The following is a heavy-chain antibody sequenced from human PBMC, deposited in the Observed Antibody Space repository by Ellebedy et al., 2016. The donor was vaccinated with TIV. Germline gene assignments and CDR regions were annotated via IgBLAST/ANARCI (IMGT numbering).Heavy chain of an antibody. CDR1: RFTFSAYW. J-gene: IGHJ3*02. Sequence: GESLKISCAASRFTFSAYWMSWVRQPPGKGLEWVANINQAGSDKYYVDSVRGRFTIYRDNAKNSLYLQMNSLRAEDTSVYYCATDGSYGDYRSPAHAFVMWGQGTMVTVSS. V-gene: IGHV3-7*01. D-gene: IGHD4-17*01. CDR3: ATDGSYGDYRSPAHAFVM. CDR2: INQAGSDK.